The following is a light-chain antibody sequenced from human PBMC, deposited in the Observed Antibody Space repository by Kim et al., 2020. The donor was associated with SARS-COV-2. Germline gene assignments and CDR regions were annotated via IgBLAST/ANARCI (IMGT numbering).Light chain of an antibody. CDR1: QSLLHRNGYNY. V-gene: IGKV2-28*01. J-gene: IGKJ5*01. CDR2: VGS. CDR3: MKALQSPIT. Sequence: IVMTQSPLSLSVTPGEPASISCRSGQSLLHRNGYNYLDWYLQKPGQSPQLLIFVGSNRAYGVPDRFSGSGAGTDFTLKISRVEAEDVGVYYCMKALQSPITFGQGTRLEIK.